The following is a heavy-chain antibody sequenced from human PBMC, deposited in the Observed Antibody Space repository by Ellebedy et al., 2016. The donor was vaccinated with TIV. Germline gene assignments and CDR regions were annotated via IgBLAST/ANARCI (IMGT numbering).Heavy chain of an antibody. Sequence: PGGSLRLSCAASGFTFSRFAMHWVRQAPGKGLEWVALISYNGGNKDYADSVKGRFTISRDSSKNTLYLQMNSLSAEDTAIYYCAKREAAAGRSDYYGVDVWGQGTTVTVSS. CDR1: GFTFSRFA. V-gene: IGHV3-30-3*02. CDR3: AKREAAAGRSDYYGVDV. CDR2: ISYNGGNK. J-gene: IGHJ6*02. D-gene: IGHD6-13*01.